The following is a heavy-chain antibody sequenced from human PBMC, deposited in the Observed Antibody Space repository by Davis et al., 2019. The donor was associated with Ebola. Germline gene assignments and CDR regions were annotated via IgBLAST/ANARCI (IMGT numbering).Heavy chain of an antibody. CDR3: ARGEPGSIAAAGTSGWFDP. CDR1: GGSISSTSYY. D-gene: IGHD6-13*01. J-gene: IGHJ5*02. CDR2: VYYTGST. Sequence: PSETLSLTCTVSGGSISSTSYYWGWFRQPPGKGLEWIGSVYYTGSTYYNPSLKSRVTISVDTSKNQFSLKLSSVTAADTAVYYCARGEPGSIAAAGTSGWFDPWGQGTLVTVSS. V-gene: IGHV4-39*07.